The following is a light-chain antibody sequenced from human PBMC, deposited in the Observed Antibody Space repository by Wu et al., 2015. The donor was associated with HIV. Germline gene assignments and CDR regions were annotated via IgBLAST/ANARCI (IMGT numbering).Light chain of an antibody. CDR3: QQYADSLTWT. J-gene: IGKJ1*01. Sequence: EIVLTQSPGTLSLSPGERATLSCRASQSISSSYLAWYQQKPGQAPSLLIHGASNRATGIPDRFSGSGSGTDFTLSISGLEPEDFAVYYCQQYADSLTWTFGQGTKVEIK. CDR2: GAS. CDR1: QSISSSY. V-gene: IGKV3-20*01.